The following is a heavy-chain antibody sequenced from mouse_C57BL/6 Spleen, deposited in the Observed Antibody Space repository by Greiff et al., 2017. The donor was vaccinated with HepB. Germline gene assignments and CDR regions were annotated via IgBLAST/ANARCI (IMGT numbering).Heavy chain of an antibody. Sequence: EVKLVESGGGLVKPGGSLKLSCAASGFTFSSYAMSWVRQTPEKRLEWVATISDGGSYTYYPDNVKGRFTISRDNAKNNLYLQMSHLKSEDTAMYYCARVDYYGSSYEGFAYWGQGTLVTVSA. J-gene: IGHJ3*01. CDR1: GFTFSSYA. CDR2: ISDGGSYT. V-gene: IGHV5-4*03. CDR3: ARVDYYGSSYEGFAY. D-gene: IGHD1-1*01.